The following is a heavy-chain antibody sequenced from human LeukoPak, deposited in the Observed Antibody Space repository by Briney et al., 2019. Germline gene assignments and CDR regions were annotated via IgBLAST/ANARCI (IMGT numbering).Heavy chain of an antibody. V-gene: IGHV3-15*01. CDR1: GLTFSYAW. D-gene: IGHD4-23*01. CDR2: IKSKIDGGTT. Sequence: GGSLSLSCAVSGLTFSYAWMSWVRQAPGKGLEWVGHIKSKIDGGTTDYAAPVKGRFTFSRDDSKNTLYLQMNSLKTEDTAVYYCTRWTGWDAFDIWGQGTMVTVSS. J-gene: IGHJ3*02. CDR3: TRWTGWDAFDI.